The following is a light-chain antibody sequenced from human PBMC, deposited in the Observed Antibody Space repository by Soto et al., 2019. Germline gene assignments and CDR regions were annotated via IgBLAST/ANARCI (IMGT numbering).Light chain of an antibody. Sequence: DIQMTQSPSTLSASVGDRVTITCRASQSISSWLAWYQQKPGKAPKVLIYDASSLESGVPSRFSGSGFGTEFTLTISSLQPDDFATYYCQQYDSYSLTFGGGTKVEIK. CDR1: QSISSW. V-gene: IGKV1-5*01. CDR2: DAS. CDR3: QQYDSYSLT. J-gene: IGKJ4*01.